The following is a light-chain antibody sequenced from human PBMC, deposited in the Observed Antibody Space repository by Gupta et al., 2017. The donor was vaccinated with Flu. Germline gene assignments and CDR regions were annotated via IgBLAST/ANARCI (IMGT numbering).Light chain of an antibody. V-gene: IGKV2-28*01. CDR3: MQALQTPRT. CDR1: PSLLHSNGYNY. CDR2: LGS. J-gene: IGKJ1*01. Sequence: DLVMTQSPLSLSVTPGEPASISCRSSPSLLHSNGYNYLDWYLQKPGQSPQLLIYLGSNRASGVPDRFSGSGSGTDFTLKISRVEAEDFGVYYCMQALQTPRTFGQGTKVEIK.